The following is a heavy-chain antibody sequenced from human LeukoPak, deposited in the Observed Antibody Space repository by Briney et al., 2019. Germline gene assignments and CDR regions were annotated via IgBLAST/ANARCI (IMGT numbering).Heavy chain of an antibody. J-gene: IGHJ6*02. CDR1: ASTFTTYG. V-gene: IGHV3-33*01. D-gene: IGHD6-19*01. CDR2: IWADGSNQ. Sequence: GGSLRLSCTASASTFTTYGFHWVRQAPGKGLEWVPLIWADGSNQFSADSVKGRVNMARDNAKNTVYLQMDSLRVDDTAVYFCAREAVISGWSGDMDVWGQGTTVTVSS. CDR3: AREAVISGWSGDMDV.